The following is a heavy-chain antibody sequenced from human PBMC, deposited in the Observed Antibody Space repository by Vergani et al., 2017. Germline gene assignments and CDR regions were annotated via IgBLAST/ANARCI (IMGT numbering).Heavy chain of an antibody. J-gene: IGHJ5*02. Sequence: QVQLQESGPGLVKSSDTLSLTCAVSGYSISSSNWWGWLRQPPGKGLEWIGYIYYSGSTYYNPSLKSRVIMSVETSKNQSSLKLSSVTAVDTAVYYCARKGAVSIHWFDPWGQGTLVTV. D-gene: IGHD4-17*01. V-gene: IGHV4-28*01. CDR2: IYYSGST. CDR1: GYSISSSNW. CDR3: ARKGAVSIHWFDP.